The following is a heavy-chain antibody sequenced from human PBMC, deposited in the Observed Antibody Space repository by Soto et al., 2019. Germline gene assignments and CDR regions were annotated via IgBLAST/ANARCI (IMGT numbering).Heavy chain of an antibody. CDR1: GFVFKMYY. V-gene: IGHV3-74*01. D-gene: IGHD2-2*01. CDR3: IRGPRASSSGTGAY. J-gene: IGHJ4*02. CDR2: ISDDGKIT. Sequence: GGSLRLSCEASGFVFKMYYMHWFRQVPVKGPEWVSLISDDGKITTYADSVKDRFTISRDNSKDTLYLQLDNLRGDDTGLYYCIRGPRASSSGTGAYWGQGTQVTVSS.